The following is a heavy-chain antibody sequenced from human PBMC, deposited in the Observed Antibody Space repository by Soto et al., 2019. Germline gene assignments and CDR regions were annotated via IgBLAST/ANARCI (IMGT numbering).Heavy chain of an antibody. CDR2: IRSKAYGGTT. CDR1: GFTFGDYA. D-gene: IGHD6-25*01. V-gene: IGHV3-49*03. Sequence: PGGSLRLSCTASGFTFGDYAMSWFRQAPWKGLEWVGFIRSKAYGGTTEYAASVKGRFTISRDDSKSIAYLQMNSLKTEDTAVYYCTASGPRETYYYYGMDVWGQGTTVTVSS. CDR3: TASGPRETYYYYGMDV. J-gene: IGHJ6*01.